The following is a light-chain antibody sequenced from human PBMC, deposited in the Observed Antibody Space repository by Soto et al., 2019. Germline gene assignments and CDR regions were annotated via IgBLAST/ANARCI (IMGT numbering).Light chain of an antibody. CDR2: GNS. Sequence: QAVVTQPPSVSGAPGQRVTISCTGSSSNIGAGYDVHWYQQLPGTAPKLLIYGNSNRPSGVPDRFSGSKSGTSASLAITGLQAEDEADYYCCSYTTSTAFYVFGTGTKLTVL. CDR3: CSYTTSTAFYV. J-gene: IGLJ1*01. V-gene: IGLV1-40*01. CDR1: SSNIGAGYD.